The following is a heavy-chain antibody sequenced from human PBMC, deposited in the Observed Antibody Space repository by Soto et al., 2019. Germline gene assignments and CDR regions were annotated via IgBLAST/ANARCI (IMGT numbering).Heavy chain of an antibody. CDR3: AGDYYDSSAAMLPYYYYGMDV. J-gene: IGHJ6*02. V-gene: IGHV1-69*13. CDR1: GGTFSSYA. CDR2: IIPIFGTA. D-gene: IGHD3-22*01. Sequence: GASVKVSCKASGGTFSSYAISWVRQAPGQGLEWMGGIIPIFGTANYAQKFQGRVTITADESTSTAYMELSSLRSEDTAVYYCAGDYYDSSAAMLPYYYYGMDVWGQGTTVTVSS.